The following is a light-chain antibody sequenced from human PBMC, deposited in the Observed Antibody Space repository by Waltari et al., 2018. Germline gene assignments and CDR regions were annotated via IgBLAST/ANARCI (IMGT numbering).Light chain of an antibody. J-gene: IGKJ4*01. CDR3: QQYDFYSLT. CDR1: HTINNY. CDR2: DAS. V-gene: IGKV1-5*01. Sequence: DIQMTQSPSTLSASEGDRVTITCRASHTINNYLAWYQQKPGKAPKLVIYDASSLESGVPSRFSGSGSGTEFTLIISSLQPDDFATYYCQQYDFYSLTFGGGTRVEIK.